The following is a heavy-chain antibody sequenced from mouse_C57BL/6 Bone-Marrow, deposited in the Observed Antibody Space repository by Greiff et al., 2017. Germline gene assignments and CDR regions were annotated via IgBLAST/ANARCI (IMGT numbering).Heavy chain of an antibody. J-gene: IGHJ2*01. Sequence: VQLQQSGTVLARPGASVKMSCKTSGYTFTSYWMHWVKQRPGQGLEWIGAIYPGNSDTSYNQKFKGKAKLTAVTSASTAYMELSSLTNEDSAVYYCTTLYSNSYYFDYWGQGTTLTVSS. CDR1: GYTFTSYW. V-gene: IGHV1-5*01. CDR2: IYPGNSDT. CDR3: TTLYSNSYYFDY. D-gene: IGHD2-5*01.